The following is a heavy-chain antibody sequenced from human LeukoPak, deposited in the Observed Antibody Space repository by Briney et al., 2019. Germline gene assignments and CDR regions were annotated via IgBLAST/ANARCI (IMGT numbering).Heavy chain of an antibody. D-gene: IGHD2-15*01. Sequence: SETLSPTCTVSGGSISSGGYYWSWIRQHPGKGLEWIGYIYYSGSTYYNPSLKSRVTISVDTSKNQFSLKLSSVTAADTAVYYCAREVFNAARSFDPWGQGTLVTVSS. CDR1: GGSISSGGYY. CDR3: AREVFNAARSFDP. CDR2: IYYSGST. J-gene: IGHJ5*02. V-gene: IGHV4-31*03.